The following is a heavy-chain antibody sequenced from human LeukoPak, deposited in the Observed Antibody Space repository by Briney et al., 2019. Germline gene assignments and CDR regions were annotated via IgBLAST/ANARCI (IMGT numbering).Heavy chain of an antibody. CDR3: ASHSPTSYYYMAV. CDR1: GGPISSSSHY. V-gene: IGHV4-39*01. CDR2: MYSSGSA. Sequence: PSETLSLTCTVSGGPISSSSHYWGWIRQSPGEGLEWIGSMYSSGSAYYNPSLQSRLTISVDTSKNQFSLKVRSVTAADTAVYYCASHSPTSYYYMAVWGKGTTVTISS. J-gene: IGHJ6*03.